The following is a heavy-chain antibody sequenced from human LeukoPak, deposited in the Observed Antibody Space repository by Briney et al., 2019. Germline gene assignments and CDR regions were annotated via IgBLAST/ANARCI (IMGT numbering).Heavy chain of an antibody. CDR3: ARLRVSGSYLYYFDY. Sequence: SETLSLTCTVSNGSISSYHWSWVRQPPGKRLEWIGYILTSGTTNYNPSLKSRLTISVDTSKNQFTLKLSSVTAADTAVYYCARLRVSGSYLYYFDYWGQGTLVTVSS. CDR2: ILTSGTT. CDR1: NGSISSYH. V-gene: IGHV4-4*09. J-gene: IGHJ4*02. D-gene: IGHD1-26*01.